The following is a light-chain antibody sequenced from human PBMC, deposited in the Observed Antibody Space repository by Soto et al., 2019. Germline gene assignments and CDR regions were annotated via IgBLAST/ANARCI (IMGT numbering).Light chain of an antibody. J-gene: IGKJ1*01. Sequence: DIHMTQSPSSLSASIGDSVTITCRASQDVSDHLVWFQQRPGKAPKALIYAASRLQSGVPSKFSGSGSGTGFTLYITSLQPEDFATYFCQQYHRYPWTFGQGTTVEIK. V-gene: IGKV1-16*02. CDR3: QQYHRYPWT. CDR1: QDVSDH. CDR2: AAS.